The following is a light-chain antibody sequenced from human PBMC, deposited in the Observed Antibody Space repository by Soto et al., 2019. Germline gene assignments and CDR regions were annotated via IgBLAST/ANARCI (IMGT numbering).Light chain of an antibody. J-gene: IGLJ1*01. CDR1: STDVGRYNY. CDR2: DVS. CDR3: TSYTSDGTYV. V-gene: IGLV2-14*01. Sequence: QSALTQPASVSGFPGQSITISCTGTSTDVGRYNYVSWYQQHPGKAPKLMVYDVSNRPSWVSNRFSGSKSGITASLTISGLQAEDEADYYCTSYTSDGTYVFGNGTKVTVL.